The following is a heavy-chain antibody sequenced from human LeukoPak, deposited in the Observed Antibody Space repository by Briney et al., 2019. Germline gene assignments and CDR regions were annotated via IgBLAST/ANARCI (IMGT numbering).Heavy chain of an antibody. CDR2: INHSGST. CDR3: ARGYYDILTGYSAYYFDY. V-gene: IGHV4-34*01. CDR1: GGSFSGYY. J-gene: IGHJ4*02. D-gene: IGHD3-9*01. Sequence: SETLSLTCAVYGGSFSGYYWSWIRQPPGKGLEWIGEINHSGSTNYNPSLKSRVTISVDTSKDQFSLKLSSVTAADTAVYYCARGYYDILTGYSAYYFDYWGRGTLVTVSS.